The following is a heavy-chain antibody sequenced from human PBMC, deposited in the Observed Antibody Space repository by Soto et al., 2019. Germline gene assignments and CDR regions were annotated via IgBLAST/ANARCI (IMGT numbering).Heavy chain of an antibody. J-gene: IGHJ5*02. Sequence: ASVKVACKASGYTFTGDQIHWVRQAPGQGLEWMGMIDPSGGKTNYAQKFQGRVTMTRDTSTSTVYMALSSLSSDDTAIYFCARVMRTLLSITALDTWGQGTLVTVSS. CDR2: IDPSGGKT. CDR1: GYTFTGDQ. D-gene: IGHD5-18*01. CDR3: ARVMRTLLSITALDT. V-gene: IGHV1-46*01.